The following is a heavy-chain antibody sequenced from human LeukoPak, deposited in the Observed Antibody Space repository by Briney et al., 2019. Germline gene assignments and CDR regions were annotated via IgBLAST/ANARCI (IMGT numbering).Heavy chain of an antibody. D-gene: IGHD3-10*01. J-gene: IGHJ5*02. CDR2: INHSGGT. V-gene: IGHV4-34*01. CDR1: GGSFSGYY. Sequence: PSETLSLTCAVYGGSFSGYYWSWIRQPPGKGLEWIGEINHSGGTNYNPSLKSRVTISVDTSKNQFSLKLSSVTAADTAVYYCARGRMVRGAIATQKNWFDPWGQGTLVTVSS. CDR3: ARGRMVRGAIATQKNWFDP.